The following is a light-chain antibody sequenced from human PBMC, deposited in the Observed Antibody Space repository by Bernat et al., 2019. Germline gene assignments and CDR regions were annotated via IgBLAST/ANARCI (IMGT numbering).Light chain of an antibody. J-gene: IGKJ5*01. Sequence: EIVLTQSPATLSLSPGERATLPCRASQSVSSYLAWYQQKPGKAPRLLIYDASNRATGIPARFSGSGSGTDFTLTISSLEPEDFAVYYCQQRSNLITFGQGTRLEIK. CDR2: DAS. CDR1: QSVSSY. V-gene: IGKV3-11*01. CDR3: QQRSNLIT.